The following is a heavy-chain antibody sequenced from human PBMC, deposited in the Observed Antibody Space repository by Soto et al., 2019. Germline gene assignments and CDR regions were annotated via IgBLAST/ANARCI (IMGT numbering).Heavy chain of an antibody. V-gene: IGHV4-4*07. CDR1: GASISGFY. Sequence: SETLSLTCTVSGASISGFYWSWIRKSAGKGLEWIGRIYATGTTDYNPSLKSRVMMSVDTSKKQFSLKLRSVTAADTAVYHCVRDGTKTLRDWFDPWGQGISVTVSS. D-gene: IGHD1-1*01. CDR2: IYATGTT. J-gene: IGHJ5*02. CDR3: VRDGTKTLRDWFDP.